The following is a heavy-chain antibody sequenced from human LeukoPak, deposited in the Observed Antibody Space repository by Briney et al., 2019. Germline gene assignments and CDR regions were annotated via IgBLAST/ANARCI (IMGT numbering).Heavy chain of an antibody. CDR2: ISWNSGSI. V-gene: IGHV3-9*01. CDR1: GFTFDDYA. Sequence: GRSLRLSCAASGFTFDDYAMHWVRQAPGKGLEWVSGISWNSGSIGYADSVKGRFTIPRDNAKNSLYLQMNSLRAEDAALYYCAKSYGSGSYSDYFDYWGEGTVVSVSS. J-gene: IGHJ4*02. CDR3: AKSYGSGSYSDYFDY. D-gene: IGHD3-10*01.